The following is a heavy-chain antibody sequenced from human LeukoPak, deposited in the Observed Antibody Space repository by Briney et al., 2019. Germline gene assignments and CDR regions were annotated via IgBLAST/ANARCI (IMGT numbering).Heavy chain of an antibody. J-gene: IGHJ3*02. CDR2: ISYDGSNK. CDR1: GFAFSTYD. Sequence: GGSLRLSCAASGFAFSTYDIHWVRQAPGKGLEWVAVISYDGSNKYYADSVKGRFTISRDNSKNTLYLQMNSLRAEDTAVYYCARDRWQNRLSSYSSSWYGAFDIWGQGTMVTVSS. CDR3: ARDRWQNRLSSYSSSWYGAFDI. D-gene: IGHD6-13*01. V-gene: IGHV3-30*19.